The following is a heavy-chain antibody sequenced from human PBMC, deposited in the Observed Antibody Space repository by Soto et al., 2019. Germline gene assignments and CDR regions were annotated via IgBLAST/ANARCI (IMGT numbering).Heavy chain of an antibody. V-gene: IGHV4-34*09. CDR3: ASGVVVPAAIRPYYYGMDV. CDR2: IYYSGST. CDR1: GGSFSGYY. D-gene: IGHD2-2*02. J-gene: IGHJ6*02. Sequence: SETLSLTCAVYGGSFSGYYWSWIRQPPGKGLEWIGYIYYSGSTYYNPSLKSRVTISVDTSRNQFSLKLSSVTAADTAVYYCASGVVVPAAIRPYYYGMDVWGQGTTVTVSS.